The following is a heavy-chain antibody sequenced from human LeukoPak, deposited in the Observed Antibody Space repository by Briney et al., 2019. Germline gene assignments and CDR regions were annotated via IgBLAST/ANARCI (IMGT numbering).Heavy chain of an antibody. J-gene: IGHJ3*02. Sequence: SETLSLTCTVSGGSISSSSYYWGWIRQPPGKGLEWIGSIYYSGSTYYNPSLKSRVTISVDTSKNQFSLKLSSVTAADTAVYCCARHVMTVVTPPPGAFDIWGQGTMVTVSS. CDR3: ARHVMTVVTPPPGAFDI. CDR2: IYYSGST. D-gene: IGHD4-23*01. V-gene: IGHV4-39*01. CDR1: GGSISSSSYY.